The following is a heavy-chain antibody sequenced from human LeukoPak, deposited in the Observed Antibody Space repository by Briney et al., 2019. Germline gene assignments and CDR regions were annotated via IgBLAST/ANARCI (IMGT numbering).Heavy chain of an antibody. CDR1: GFTFSSHG. Sequence: GGSLRVSCAASGFTFSSHGMSWVRQAPGKGLEWVSAISGSGGSTYYADSVKGRFTMSRDNSKNTLYLQMNSLRAEDTAVYYCAKVLVGTTCFEYWGQGTLVTVSS. CDR3: AKVLVGTTCFEY. CDR2: ISGSGGST. D-gene: IGHD1-7*01. V-gene: IGHV3-23*01. J-gene: IGHJ4*02.